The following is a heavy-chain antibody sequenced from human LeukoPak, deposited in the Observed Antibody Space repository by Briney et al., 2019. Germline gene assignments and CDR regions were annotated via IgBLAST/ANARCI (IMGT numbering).Heavy chain of an antibody. CDR3: ARGVGRWLRFSPYFDY. J-gene: IGHJ4*02. Sequence: PSETLSLTCAVYGGSFSGYYWSWIRQPPGKGLEWIGEINHSGSTNYNSSLKSRVTISVDTSKNQFSLKLSSVTAADTAVYYCARGVGRWLRFSPYFDYWGQGTLVTVSS. CDR1: GGSFSGYY. D-gene: IGHD5-12*01. V-gene: IGHV4-34*01. CDR2: INHSGST.